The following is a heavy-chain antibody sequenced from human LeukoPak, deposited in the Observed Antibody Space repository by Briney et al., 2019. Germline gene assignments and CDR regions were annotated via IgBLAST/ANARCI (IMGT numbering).Heavy chain of an antibody. D-gene: IGHD6-13*01. CDR3: AKGGPSRWYPFDD. Sequence: PGGSLRLSCAASRFTFSSYGMHWVRQAPGKGLEWVAIISYDGSNKYYADSVKGRFTISRDNSKNTLYLQMNSLRAEDTAVYYCAKGGPSRWYPFDDWGQGPLVTVSS. CDR1: RFTFSSYG. CDR2: ISYDGSNK. J-gene: IGHJ4*02. V-gene: IGHV3-30*18.